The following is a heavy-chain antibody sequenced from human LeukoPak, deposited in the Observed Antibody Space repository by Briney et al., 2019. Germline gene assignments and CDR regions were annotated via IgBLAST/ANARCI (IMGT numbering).Heavy chain of an antibody. Sequence: SSQTLSLTCAISGDSVSTNSATWTWLRQSPSRGLEWLGRIYYRSKWYNDYAVSMKSRITINPDTSKNQFSLQLNSVTPEDTAVYYCARLVGASWFDSWGQGTLVTVSS. CDR3: ARLVGASWFDS. CDR1: GDSVSTNSAT. D-gene: IGHD1-26*01. V-gene: IGHV6-1*01. J-gene: IGHJ5*01. CDR2: IYYRSKWYN.